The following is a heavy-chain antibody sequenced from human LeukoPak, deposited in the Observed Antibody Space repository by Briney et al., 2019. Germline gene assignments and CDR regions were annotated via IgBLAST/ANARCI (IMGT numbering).Heavy chain of an antibody. CDR2: ISYDGSNE. Sequence: GGSLRLSCAASGFTFSSYDMGWVRQAPGKGLEWVSTISYDGSNEYYADSVKGRFTISRDKSKNTLYLQLNNLRAEDTAVYYCAREGDGYSDYWGQGTLVTVSS. J-gene: IGHJ4*02. CDR3: AREGDGYSDY. CDR1: GFTFSSYD. V-gene: IGHV3-30*03. D-gene: IGHD5-24*01.